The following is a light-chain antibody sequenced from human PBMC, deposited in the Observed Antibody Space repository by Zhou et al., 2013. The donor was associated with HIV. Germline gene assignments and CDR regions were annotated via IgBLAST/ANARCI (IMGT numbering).Light chain of an antibody. Sequence: DIQMTQSPSSLSASVGDRVTITCRASQSISSYLNWYQRKPGKAPKLLIYGASILHSGVPSRFSGSGSGADFTLTINSLQPEDFATYFCQQSYSVPPTFGQGTKLEI. CDR3: QQSYSVPPT. J-gene: IGKJ2*01. CDR2: GAS. CDR1: QSISSY. V-gene: IGKV1-39*01.